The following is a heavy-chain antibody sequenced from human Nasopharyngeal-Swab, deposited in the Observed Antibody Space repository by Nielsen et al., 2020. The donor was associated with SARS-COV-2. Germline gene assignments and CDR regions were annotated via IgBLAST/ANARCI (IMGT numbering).Heavy chain of an antibody. CDR3: ARRGNSYGGNWFDS. D-gene: IGHD2/OR15-2a*01. V-gene: IGHV4-59*01. J-gene: IGHJ5*01. CDR1: GGSISGYY. Sequence: SETLSLTCTVPGGSISGYYWSWIRQPPGKGLEWIGHIFYSGSTTYNPSLRSRVTISVDTSKNQFSLRPSSVTAADTAVYFCARRGNSYGGNWFDSWGLGSLVVVSS. CDR2: IFYSGST.